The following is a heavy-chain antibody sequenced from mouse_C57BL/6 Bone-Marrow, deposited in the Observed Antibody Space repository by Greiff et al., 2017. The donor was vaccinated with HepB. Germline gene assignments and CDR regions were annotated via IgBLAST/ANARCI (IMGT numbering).Heavy chain of an antibody. Sequence: VQRVESGPELVKPGASVKISCKASGYAFSSSWMNWVKQRPGKGLEWIGRIYPGDGDTNYNGKFKGKATLTADKSSSTAYMQLSSLTSEDSAVYFCARLGTAQASAWFAYWGQGTLVTVSA. D-gene: IGHD3-2*02. CDR1: GYAFSSSW. CDR3: ARLGTAQASAWFAY. CDR2: IYPGDGDT. J-gene: IGHJ3*01. V-gene: IGHV1-82*01.